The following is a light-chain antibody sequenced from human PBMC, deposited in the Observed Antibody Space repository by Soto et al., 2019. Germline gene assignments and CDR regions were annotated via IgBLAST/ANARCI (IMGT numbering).Light chain of an antibody. CDR1: QSVSSSY. J-gene: IGKJ4*01. V-gene: IGKV3-20*01. CDR2: GAS. Sequence: EIVLTQSPGTLSLSPGERATLSCRASQSVSSSYLAWYQQKPGQAPRLLIYGASSRATGIPDRFSGSGSVTDFTLTISRLEPEDLAVYYCQQYGSSPTFGGGTKVDIK. CDR3: QQYGSSPT.